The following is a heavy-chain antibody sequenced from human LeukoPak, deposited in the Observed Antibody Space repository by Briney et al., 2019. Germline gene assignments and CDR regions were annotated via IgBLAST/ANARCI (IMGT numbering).Heavy chain of an antibody. V-gene: IGHV3-48*01. CDR2: ISSSSSTI. D-gene: IGHD2-2*02. CDR3: ARDLSPRPPHSIRPTDY. J-gene: IGHJ4*02. CDR1: GFTFSSYW. Sequence: GGSLRLSCAASGFTFSSYWMSWVRQAPGKGLEWVSYISSSSSTIYYADSVKGRFTISRDNAKNSLYLHMNSLRAEDTAVYYCARDLSPRPPHSIRPTDYWGQGTLVTVSS.